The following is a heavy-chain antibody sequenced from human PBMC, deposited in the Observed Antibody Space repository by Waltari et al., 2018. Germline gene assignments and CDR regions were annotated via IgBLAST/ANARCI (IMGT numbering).Heavy chain of an antibody. D-gene: IGHD6-13*01. V-gene: IGHV4-59*01. CDR1: GGSISSYY. Sequence: QVQLQESGPGLVKPSETLSLTCTVSGGSISSYYWSWIRQPPGKGLELIGYIYYSGSTNYNPSLKSRVTISVDTSKNQFSLKLSSVTAADTAVYYCARGSAAAGTKWFDYWGQGTLVTVSS. CDR3: ARGSAAAGTKWFDY. J-gene: IGHJ4*02. CDR2: IYYSGST.